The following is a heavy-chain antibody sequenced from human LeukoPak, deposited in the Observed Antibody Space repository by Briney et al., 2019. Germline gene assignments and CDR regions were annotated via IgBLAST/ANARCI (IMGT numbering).Heavy chain of an antibody. CDR2: ILDSGYST. Sequence: PGGSLRLSCAASGFTFSSYAMSWVRQAPGKGLEWVSGILDSGYSTYYANSVKGCFTISRDNSNNTLYLQMNSLRAEDTAVYYCAKLGGHPLHNYYVGVWGKGTTVAVSS. V-gene: IGHV3-23*01. J-gene: IGHJ6*03. CDR3: AKLGGHPLHNYYVGV. CDR1: GFTFSSYA. D-gene: IGHD3-16*01.